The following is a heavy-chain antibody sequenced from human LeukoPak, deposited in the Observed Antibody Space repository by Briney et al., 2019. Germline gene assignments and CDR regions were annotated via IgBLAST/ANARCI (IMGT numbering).Heavy chain of an antibody. CDR1: GGSISSGDHY. Sequence: SETLSLTCTVSGGSISSGDHYWSWVRQSPGKGLEWIAYIYYSGTTYYNPSLESRVTMSVETSTNQFSLKLNSVTAADTAVYYCASYYDSSGPTFDNWGQGALVTVSS. CDR3: ASYYDSSGPTFDN. J-gene: IGHJ4*02. V-gene: IGHV4-30-4*08. CDR2: IYYSGTT. D-gene: IGHD3-22*01.